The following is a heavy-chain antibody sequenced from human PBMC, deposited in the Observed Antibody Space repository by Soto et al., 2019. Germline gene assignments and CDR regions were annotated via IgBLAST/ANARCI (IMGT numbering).Heavy chain of an antibody. CDR1: GGSVSSGRYY. V-gene: IGHV4-61*01. D-gene: IGHD5-18*01. Sequence: PSETLSLTCTVSGGSVSSGRYYWSWIQQPPGKGLEWIGYIYYSGSTNYNPSLKSRVTISVDTSKNQFSLKLSSVTAADTAVYYCARERRGYSSIDYWGQGTLVTVSS. CDR3: ARERRGYSSIDY. CDR2: IYYSGST. J-gene: IGHJ4*02.